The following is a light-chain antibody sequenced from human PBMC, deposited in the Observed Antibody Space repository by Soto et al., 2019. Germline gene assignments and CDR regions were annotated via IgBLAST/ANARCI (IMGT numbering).Light chain of an antibody. CDR3: QQSYSTLGT. J-gene: IGKJ2*01. CDR1: RSISSY. V-gene: IGKV1-39*01. Sequence: DIQMTQSPSSLSASVGDRVTITCRASRSISSYLNWYQQKPGKAPKLLIYAASRLQSGVPSRFSGSGSGTDFTLTISSLQPEDFATYYCQQSYSTLGTFGQGTKLEIK. CDR2: AAS.